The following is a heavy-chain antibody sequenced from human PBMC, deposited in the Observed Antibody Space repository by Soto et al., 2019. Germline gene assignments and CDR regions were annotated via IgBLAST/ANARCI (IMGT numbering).Heavy chain of an antibody. CDR3: ARFHDSSGYYRGTGFDY. J-gene: IGHJ4*02. D-gene: IGHD3-22*01. V-gene: IGHV3-23*01. CDR2: ISGSGGST. Sequence: PGGSLRLSCAASGFTFSSYAMSWVRQAPGKGLEWVSAISGSGGSTYYADSVKGRFTISRDNSKNTLYLQMNSLRAEDTAVYYCARFHDSSGYYRGTGFDYWGQGTLATVSS. CDR1: GFTFSSYA.